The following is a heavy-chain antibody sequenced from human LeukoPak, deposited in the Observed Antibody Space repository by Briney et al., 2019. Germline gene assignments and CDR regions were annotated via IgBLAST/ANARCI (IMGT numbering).Heavy chain of an antibody. V-gene: IGHV3-30*02. D-gene: IGHD4-17*01. J-gene: IGHJ3*01. Sequence: GGSLRLSSAASGFTFSSSSMHWVRPAPGKGREWVAFIRKDGSNKYYADSVKGRFTISRDNSKSTLYLQMNSLRAEDTAVYYCAKGPVTPGWGQGTMVTVAS. CDR3: AKGPVTPG. CDR2: IRKDGSNK. CDR1: GFTFSSSS.